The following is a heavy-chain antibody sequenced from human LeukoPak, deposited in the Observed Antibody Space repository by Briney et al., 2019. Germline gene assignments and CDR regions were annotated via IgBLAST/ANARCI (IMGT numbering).Heavy chain of an antibody. V-gene: IGHV3-21*04. D-gene: IGHD6-19*01. J-gene: IGHJ4*02. CDR3: AREWRYSSGYGGQTSDY. Sequence: GGSLRLSCADSGFIFSSHTRNWVRQAPGKGLEWVSSISSTSDIYYADSVKGRFTISRDNAKNSVYLQMNNLRADDTAVYYCAREWRYSSGYGGQTSDYWGQGTLVTVSS. CDR2: ISSTSDI. CDR1: GFIFSSHT.